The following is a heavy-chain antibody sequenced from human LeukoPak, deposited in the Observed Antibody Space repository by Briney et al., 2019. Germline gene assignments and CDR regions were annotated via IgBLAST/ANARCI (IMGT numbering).Heavy chain of an antibody. D-gene: IGHD2-8*01. CDR1: GFTFSSYA. V-gene: IGHV3-30*04. J-gene: IGHJ6*04. CDR2: ISYDGSNK. CDR3: RKEPGGIELRFPTYSSWDV. Sequence: GRSLILSCAASGFTFSSYAMHWVRQAPGKGLEWVAVISYDGSNKYYADSVKGRFTISRDNSKNTLYLQMNSLRAEDTAVYYGRKEPGGIELRFPTYSSWDVWGKGPRSPSPQ.